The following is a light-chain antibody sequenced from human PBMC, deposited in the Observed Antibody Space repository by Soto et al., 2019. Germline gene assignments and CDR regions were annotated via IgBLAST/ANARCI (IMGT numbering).Light chain of an antibody. V-gene: IGLV1-47*01. CDR1: SSNIGSNY. CDR3: AAWDDSLSGQV. CDR2: RNN. J-gene: IGLJ1*01. Sequence: QAVVTQPPSASGTPGQRVTISCSGSSSNIGSNYVYWYQQLPGTAPKLLIYRNNQRPSGVPDRFSGSKSDTSASLAISGLRSEDEADYYCAAWDDSLSGQVFGTGTKVTVL.